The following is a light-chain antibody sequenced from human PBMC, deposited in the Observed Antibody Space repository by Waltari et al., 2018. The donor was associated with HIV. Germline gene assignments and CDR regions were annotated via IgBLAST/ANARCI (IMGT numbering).Light chain of an antibody. CDR2: GAS. CDR1: QSVSSSY. Sequence: TQSPSTLSASVGDRVTITCRASQSVSSSYLAWYQQKPGRAPRLLIYGASSRATGIPDRFSGSGSGTDFTLTISRLEPEDFAVYYCQQYGSSLWTFGQGTKVEIK. V-gene: IGKV3-20*01. CDR3: QQYGSSLWT. J-gene: IGKJ1*01.